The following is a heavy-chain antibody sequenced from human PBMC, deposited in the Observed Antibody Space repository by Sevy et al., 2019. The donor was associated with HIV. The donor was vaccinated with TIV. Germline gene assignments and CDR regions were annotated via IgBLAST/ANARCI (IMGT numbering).Heavy chain of an antibody. CDR3: ASLPNNYYDTSGYSGKDAFDI. CDR1: GFTFSNAW. D-gene: IGHD3-22*01. V-gene: IGHV3-33*08. Sequence: GGSLRLSCAASGFTFSNAWMSWVRQAPGKGLEWVAVIWNDRSNKHYADSVKGRFTISRDNSKNTLYLQMNSLRAEDTAVYYCASLPNNYYDTSGYSGKDAFDIWGQGTMVTVSS. J-gene: IGHJ3*02. CDR2: IWNDRSNK.